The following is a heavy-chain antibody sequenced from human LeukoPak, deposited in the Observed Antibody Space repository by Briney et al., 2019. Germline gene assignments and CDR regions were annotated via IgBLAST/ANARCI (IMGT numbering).Heavy chain of an antibody. J-gene: IGHJ4*02. D-gene: IGHD4-17*01. V-gene: IGHV3-23*01. CDR1: GFTFSKYA. CDR3: ARDSSVPYGITD. CDR2: ISGSDGNT. Sequence: GGSLRLSCAASGFTFSKYAMSWVRQAPGKGLEWVSAISGSDGNTFYADSVKGRFTISRDNSKNTLSLQMNNLRAEDTALYYCARDSSVPYGITDWGQGTLVTVSS.